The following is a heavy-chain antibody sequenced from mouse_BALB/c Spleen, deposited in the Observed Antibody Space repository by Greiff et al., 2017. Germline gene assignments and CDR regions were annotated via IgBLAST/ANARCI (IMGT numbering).Heavy chain of an antibody. CDR3: TRERATVDYFDY. V-gene: IGHV5-6-4*01. CDR1: GFTFSSYT. J-gene: IGHJ2*01. Sequence: EVQGVESGGGLVKPGGSLKLSCAASGFTFSSYTMSWFRQTPEKRLEWVATISSGGSYTYYPDSVKGRFTISRDNAKNTLYLQMSSLKSEDTAMYYCTRERATVDYFDYWGQGTTLTVAS. CDR2: ISSGGSYT. D-gene: IGHD1-1*01.